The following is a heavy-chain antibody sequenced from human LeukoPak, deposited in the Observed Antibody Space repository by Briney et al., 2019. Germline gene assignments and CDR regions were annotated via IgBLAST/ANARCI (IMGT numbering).Heavy chain of an antibody. CDR3: ARVGVGAYHFDS. CDR1: GFTFSSYT. CDR2: ISYDGSSK. D-gene: IGHD3-10*01. J-gene: IGHJ4*02. Sequence: GRSLRLSCAASGFTFSSYTMHWVRQAPGKGLEWVAVISYDGSSKYYADSVKGRFTISRDNSKNTLYLQMNSLRAEDTAVYYCARVGVGAYHFDSWGQGTLVTVSS. V-gene: IGHV3-30-3*01.